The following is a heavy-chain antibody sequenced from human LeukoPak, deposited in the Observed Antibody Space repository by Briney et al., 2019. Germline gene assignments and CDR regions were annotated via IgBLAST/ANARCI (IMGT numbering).Heavy chain of an antibody. V-gene: IGHV3-11*01. D-gene: IGHD3-10*01. CDR2: ISSSGSTI. J-gene: IGHJ4*02. Sequence: PGGSLRLSCAASGFTFSDYYMSWIRQAPGKGLEWGSYISSSGSTIYYADSVKGRFTISRDNAKNSLYLQMNSLRAEDTAVYYCASTTLGFGELYFDYWGQGTLVTVSS. CDR3: ASTTLGFGELYFDY. CDR1: GFTFSDYY.